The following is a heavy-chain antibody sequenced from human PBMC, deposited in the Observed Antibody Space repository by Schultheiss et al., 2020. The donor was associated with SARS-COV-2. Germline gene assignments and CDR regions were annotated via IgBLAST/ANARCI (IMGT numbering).Heavy chain of an antibody. J-gene: IGHJ4*02. Sequence: GGSLRLSCAASGFTFSNAWMNWVRQAPGKGLEWVSAISGSGGSTYYADSVKGRFTISRDNSKNTLYLQMNSLRAEDTAVYYCARVNGTTPWLEWYFDYWGQGTLVTVSS. V-gene: IGHV3-23*01. D-gene: IGHD1-7*01. CDR3: ARVNGTTPWLEWYFDY. CDR2: ISGSGGST. CDR1: GFTFSNAW.